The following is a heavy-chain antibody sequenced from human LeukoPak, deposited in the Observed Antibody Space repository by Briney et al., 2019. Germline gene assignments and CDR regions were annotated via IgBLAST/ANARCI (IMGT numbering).Heavy chain of an antibody. CDR1: GGSITDYY. V-gene: IGHV4-59*08. J-gene: IGHJ4*02. CDR3: AATMVRGVHTHFDY. Sequence: PSETLSLTCTVSGGSITDYYWSWIRQPPGKGLEWIWSVYYSGSTNYNPSLKSRVTISVDTSKNQFSLKLSSVTAADTAVYYCAATMVRGVHTHFDYWGQGTLVTVSS. CDR2: VYYSGST. D-gene: IGHD3-10*01.